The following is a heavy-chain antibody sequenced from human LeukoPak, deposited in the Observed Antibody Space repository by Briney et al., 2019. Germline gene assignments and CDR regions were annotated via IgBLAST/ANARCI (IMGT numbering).Heavy chain of an antibody. CDR1: GFTFSSYA. Sequence: GGSLRLSCAASGFTFSSYAMSWVRQAPGKGLEWVSAISGSGGSTYYADSVKGRFTISRDNSKNTLYLQMYSLRAEDTAVYYCAKDYGPEWSLYFDYWGQGTLVTVSS. V-gene: IGHV3-23*01. CDR2: ISGSGGST. CDR3: AKDYGPEWSLYFDY. J-gene: IGHJ4*02. D-gene: IGHD3-3*01.